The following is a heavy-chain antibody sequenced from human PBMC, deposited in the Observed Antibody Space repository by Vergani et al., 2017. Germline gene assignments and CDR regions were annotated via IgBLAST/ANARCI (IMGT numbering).Heavy chain of an antibody. V-gene: IGHV1-69*01. CDR2: IIPIFGTA. Sequence: QVQLVQSGAEVKKPGSSVKVSCKASGGTFRSYAISWVRQAPGQGLEWMGGIIPIFGTANYAQTFQGRVTITADESTSTAYMELSSLRSEDTAVYYCAGGRITIFGVGTSYVYYMDVWGKGTTVTVSS. D-gene: IGHD3-3*01. CDR1: GGTFRSYA. CDR3: AGGRITIFGVGTSYVYYMDV. J-gene: IGHJ6*03.